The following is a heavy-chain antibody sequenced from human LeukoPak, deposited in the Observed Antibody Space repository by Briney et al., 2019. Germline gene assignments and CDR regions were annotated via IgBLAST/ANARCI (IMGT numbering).Heavy chain of an antibody. J-gene: IGHJ6*03. CDR3: ARDGSGINYYYYYMDV. Sequence: PSETLSLTCAVSGASITYYWSWVRQPPGKGLEWIGYIYYSGSTYYNPSLKSRVTISVDTSKNQFSLKLSSVTAADTAVYYCARDGSGINYYYYYMDVWGKGTTVTVS. CDR1: GASITYY. CDR2: IYYSGST. D-gene: IGHD3-10*01. V-gene: IGHV4-30-4*01.